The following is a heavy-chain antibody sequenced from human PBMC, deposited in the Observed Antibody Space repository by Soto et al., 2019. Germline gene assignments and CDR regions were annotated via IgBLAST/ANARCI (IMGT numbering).Heavy chain of an antibody. CDR1: GFTFSSYA. D-gene: IGHD2-15*01. CDR2: ISSGSSTI. J-gene: IGHJ4*02. CDR3: AKRSCSGGSSYDY. Sequence: GGSLRLSCAASGFTFSSYAMSWVRQAPGKGLEWVSYISSGSSTIYYADSVKGRFTISRDNAKNSLYLQMNSLRAEDTAVFYCAKRSCSGGSSYDYWGQGTLVTVSS. V-gene: IGHV3-48*01.